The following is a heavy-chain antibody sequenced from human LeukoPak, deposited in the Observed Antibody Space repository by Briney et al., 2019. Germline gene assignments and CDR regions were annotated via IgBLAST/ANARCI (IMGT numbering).Heavy chain of an antibody. J-gene: IGHJ4*02. D-gene: IGHD3-22*01. Sequence: GGSLRLSCAASGFSFDDYAIHWVRQAPGKGLEWVSLITWDGGNTYYADSVKGRFTISRDNAKNSLYLQMNSLRAEDTALYHCARAKEDYYDSNGYYPYYFDYWGQGTLVTVSS. CDR3: ARAKEDYYDSNGYYPYYFDY. CDR1: GFSFDDYA. CDR2: ITWDGGNT. V-gene: IGHV3-43D*03.